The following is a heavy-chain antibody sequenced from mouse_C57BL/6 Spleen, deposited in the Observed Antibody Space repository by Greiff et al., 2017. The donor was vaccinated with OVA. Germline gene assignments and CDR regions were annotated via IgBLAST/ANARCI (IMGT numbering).Heavy chain of an antibody. J-gene: IGHJ2*01. V-gene: IGHV1-50*01. CDR3: ARRGGSYSSYEIFFDY. CDR1: GYTFTSYW. Sequence: QVQLQQPGAELVKPGASVKLSCKASGYTFTSYWMQWVKQRPGQGLEWIGEIDPSDSYTNYNQKFKGKATLTVDTSSSTAYMQLSSLTSEDSAVYYCARRGGSYSSYEIFFDYWGQGTTLTVSS. D-gene: IGHD2-5*01. CDR2: IDPSDSYT.